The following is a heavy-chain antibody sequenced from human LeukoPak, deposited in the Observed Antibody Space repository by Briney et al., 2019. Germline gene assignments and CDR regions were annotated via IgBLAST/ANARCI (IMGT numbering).Heavy chain of an antibody. CDR3: ARGSGAYYYDSSGYSYWFDP. Sequence: PSETLSLTCAVYGGSFSGYYWSWIRQPPGKGLEWIGEINHSGSTNYNPSLKSRVTISVDTSKNQFSLKLSSVTAADTAVYYCARGSGAYYYDSSGYSYWFDPWGQGTLVTVSS. J-gene: IGHJ5*02. D-gene: IGHD3-22*01. CDR1: GGSFSGYY. CDR2: INHSGST. V-gene: IGHV4-34*01.